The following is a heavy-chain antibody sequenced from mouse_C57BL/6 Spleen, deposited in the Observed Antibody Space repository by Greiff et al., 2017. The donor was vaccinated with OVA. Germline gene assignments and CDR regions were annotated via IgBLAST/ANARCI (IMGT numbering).Heavy chain of an antibody. V-gene: IGHV1-66*01. Sequence: QVHVKQSGPELVKPGASVKISCKASGYSFTSYYIHWVKQRPGQGLEWIGWIYPGSGNTKYNEKFKGKATLTADTSSSTAYMQLSSLTSEDSAVYYCARNHYSNYGGFAYWGQGTLVTVSA. CDR2: IYPGSGNT. CDR1: GYSFTSYY. D-gene: IGHD2-5*01. CDR3: ARNHYSNYGGFAY. J-gene: IGHJ3*01.